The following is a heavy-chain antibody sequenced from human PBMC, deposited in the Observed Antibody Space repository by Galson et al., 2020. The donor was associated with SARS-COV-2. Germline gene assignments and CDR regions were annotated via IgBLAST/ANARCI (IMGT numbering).Heavy chain of an antibody. Sequence: SETLSLTCAVSGGSFSSYYWSWIRQPSGKGLEWIAEINHSGGTNYNPSLESRVIVSVDPSKNQFSLNLTSVTAADTAIYYCARVGRMAPFRHWGQGILVTVSS. CDR1: GGSFSSYY. V-gene: IGHV4-34*01. D-gene: IGHD2-8*01. J-gene: IGHJ4*02. CDR2: INHSGGT. CDR3: ARVGRMAPFRH.